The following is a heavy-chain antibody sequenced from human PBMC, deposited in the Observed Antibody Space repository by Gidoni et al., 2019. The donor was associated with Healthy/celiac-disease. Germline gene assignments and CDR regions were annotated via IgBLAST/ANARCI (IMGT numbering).Heavy chain of an antibody. V-gene: IGHV3-23*01. J-gene: IGHJ4*02. Sequence: EVQLLESGGGLVQPGGSLRLSCAASGFPFSSYAMSWVRQAPGKGLGWVAAISVSGGSTYYADAVKGRFTISRDNSKNTLYLQMNSLRAEDTAVYYCAKPPVWLPSAEEGDYWGQGTLVTVSS. D-gene: IGHD5-18*01. CDR1: GFPFSSYA. CDR3: AKPPVWLPSAEEGDY. CDR2: ISVSGGST.